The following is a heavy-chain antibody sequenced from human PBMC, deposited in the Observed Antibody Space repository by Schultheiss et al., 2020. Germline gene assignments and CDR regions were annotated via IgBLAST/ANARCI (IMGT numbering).Heavy chain of an antibody. V-gene: IGHV4-39*07. D-gene: IGHD3-10*01. J-gene: IGHJ4*02. Sequence: SETLSLTCTVSGGSISTYYWGWIRQPPGKGLEWIGSIYYSGSTYYNPSLKSRVTISVDTSKNQFSLKVSSVTAADTAVYYCAKRGFGGEFDYWGQGTLVTGYS. CDR2: IYYSGST. CDR1: GGSISTYY. CDR3: AKRGFGGEFDY.